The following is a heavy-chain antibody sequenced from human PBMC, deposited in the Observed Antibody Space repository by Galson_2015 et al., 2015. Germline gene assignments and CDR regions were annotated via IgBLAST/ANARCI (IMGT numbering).Heavy chain of an antibody. J-gene: IGHJ6*02. Sequence: SLRLSCAASGFTFSRYWMSWVRQAPGKGPEWVAKIKEDGSEKEYVDSVEGRFTISRDNAKNSLYLQMNSLRVADTAVYYCARDRYQLQDYYGMDVWGQGTTVTVSS. CDR1: GFTFSRYW. CDR3: ARDRYQLQDYYGMDV. V-gene: IGHV3-7*01. D-gene: IGHD2-2*01. CDR2: IKEDGSEK.